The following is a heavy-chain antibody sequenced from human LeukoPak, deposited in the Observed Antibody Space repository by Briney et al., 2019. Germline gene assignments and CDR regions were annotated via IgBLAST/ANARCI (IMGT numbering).Heavy chain of an antibody. CDR2: IYYSGST. CDR1: GGPISSSF. V-gene: IGHV4-59*01. Sequence: SETLSLTCTVSGGPISSSFWSWIRQPPGKGLEWIGHIYYSGSTNYNPPLKSRVTISVDTSKNQFSLKLSSVTAADTAVYSCARRGANSGSYSHFDLWGRGTLVTVSA. CDR3: ARRGANSGSYSHFDL. J-gene: IGHJ2*01. D-gene: IGHD1-26*01.